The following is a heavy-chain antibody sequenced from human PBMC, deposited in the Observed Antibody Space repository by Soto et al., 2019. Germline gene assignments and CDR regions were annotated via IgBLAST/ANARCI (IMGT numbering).Heavy chain of an antibody. D-gene: IGHD4-17*01. Sequence: EVQLLESGGGLVQPGGSLRLSCAASGFTFSSYAMSWVRQAPGKGLEWVSAISGSGGSTYYADSVKGRFTISRDNSKNALYLQMNSLRAEDTAVYYCAKAPYGDYSVDYWGQGTLVTVSS. CDR1: GFTFSSYA. CDR2: ISGSGGST. V-gene: IGHV3-23*01. CDR3: AKAPYGDYSVDY. J-gene: IGHJ4*02.